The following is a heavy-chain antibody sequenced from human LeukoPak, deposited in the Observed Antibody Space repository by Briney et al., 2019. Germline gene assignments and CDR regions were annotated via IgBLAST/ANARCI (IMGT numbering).Heavy chain of an antibody. V-gene: IGHV3-53*01. CDR3: ARVTYDYVWGSYHGFDI. CDR2: IYSGGST. D-gene: IGHD3-16*02. J-gene: IGHJ3*02. CDR1: GFTVSSNY. Sequence: GGSLRLFCAASGFTVSSNYMSWVRQAPGKGLEWVSVIYSGGSTYYADSVKGRFTISRDNSKNTLYLQMNSLRAEDTAVYYCARVTYDYVWGSYHGFDIWGQGTMVTVSS.